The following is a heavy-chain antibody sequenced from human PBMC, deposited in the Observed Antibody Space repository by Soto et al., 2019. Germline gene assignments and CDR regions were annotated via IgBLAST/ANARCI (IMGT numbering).Heavy chain of an antibody. D-gene: IGHD2-8*01. J-gene: IGHJ4*02. V-gene: IGHV4-59*01. Sequence: PSETLSLTCTVSGGSISNFCWSWIRQPPGKGLEWIGYISYSGNTNYNPSLKRRVSISVDTSKNQLSLNLTSVTAADTAVYYCARAPMVLSRSYFDSWGQGTPVTVSS. CDR3: ARAPMVLSRSYFDS. CDR2: ISYSGNT. CDR1: GGSISNFC.